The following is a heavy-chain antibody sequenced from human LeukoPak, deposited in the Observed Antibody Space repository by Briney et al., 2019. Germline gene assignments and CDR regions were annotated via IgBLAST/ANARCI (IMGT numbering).Heavy chain of an antibody. V-gene: IGHV3-66*01. Sequence: GGSLRLSCAASGFTVSSNYMSWVRQAPGKGLEWVSVIYSGGSTYYADSVKGRFTISRDNSKNTLYLQMNSLRAEDTAVYYCARDLVRTGTTEGGFDYWGQGTLVTVSS. D-gene: IGHD1-1*01. CDR3: ARDLVRTGTTEGGFDY. CDR1: GFTVSSNY. J-gene: IGHJ4*02. CDR2: IYSGGST.